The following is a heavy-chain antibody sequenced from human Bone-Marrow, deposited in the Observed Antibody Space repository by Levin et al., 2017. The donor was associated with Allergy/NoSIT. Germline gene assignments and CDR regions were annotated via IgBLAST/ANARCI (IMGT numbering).Heavy chain of an antibody. CDR3: VCSYAYSYYYGMDV. CDR1: GGTFSSYA. CDR2: IIPIFGTA. Sequence: SVKVSCKASGGTFSSYAISWVRQAPGQGLEWMGGIIPIFGTANYAQKFQGRVTITADESTSTAYMELSSLRSEDTAVYYCVCSYAYSYYYGMDVWGQGTTVTVSS. V-gene: IGHV1-69*13. D-gene: IGHD2-2*01. J-gene: IGHJ6*02.